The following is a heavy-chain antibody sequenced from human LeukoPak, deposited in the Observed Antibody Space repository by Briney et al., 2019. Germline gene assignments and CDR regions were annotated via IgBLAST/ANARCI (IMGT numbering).Heavy chain of an antibody. CDR1: GVSISSSNSY. CDR2: IYYSGNT. V-gene: IGHV4-39*07. J-gene: IGHJ6*03. D-gene: IGHD1-26*01. CDR3: ARTTGSFYFYYYMDV. Sequence: TSETLSLTCTVSGVSISSSNSYWGWIRQPPGKGLEWIGSIYYSGNTYYNASLKSRVTISVDTSKNQFSLRLSSVTAADTAVYYCARTTGSFYFYYYMDVWGKGTTVTVSS.